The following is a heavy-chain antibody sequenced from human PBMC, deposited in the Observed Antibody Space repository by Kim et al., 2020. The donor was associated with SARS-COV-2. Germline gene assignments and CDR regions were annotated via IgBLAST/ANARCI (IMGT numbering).Heavy chain of an antibody. CDR1: GFRLSSYW. J-gene: IGHJ5*02. Sequence: GGSLRLSCVASGFRLSSYWMNWVRQAPGKGLEWVANIRQDGREKNYVDSVRGRFTISRDNAKNSLYIHMSSLRAEDTAVYHCVREPRLTGTRNNWLDPWGQGTLVTVSS. CDR2: IRQDGREK. V-gene: IGHV3-7*03. CDR3: VREPRLTGTRNNWLDP. D-gene: IGHD1-20*01.